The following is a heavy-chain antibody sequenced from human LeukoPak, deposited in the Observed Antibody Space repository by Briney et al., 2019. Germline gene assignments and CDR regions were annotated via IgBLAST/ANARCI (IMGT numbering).Heavy chain of an antibody. CDR1: GFTFSSYA. Sequence: GGSLRLSCAASGFTFSSYAMHWVRQAPGKGLEWVAVISYDGSNKYYADSVKGRFTISRDNSKNTLYLQMNSLRAEDTAVYYCARRLITMVRGVTFMDVWGQGTTVTVSS. V-gene: IGHV3-30-3*01. CDR2: ISYDGSNK. J-gene: IGHJ6*02. CDR3: ARRLITMVRGVTFMDV. D-gene: IGHD3-10*01.